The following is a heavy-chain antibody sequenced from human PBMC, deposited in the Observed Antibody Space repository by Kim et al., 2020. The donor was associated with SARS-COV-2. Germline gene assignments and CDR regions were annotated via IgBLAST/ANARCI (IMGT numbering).Heavy chain of an antibody. Sequence: SETLSLTCAVYGGSFSGYYWSWIRQPPGKGLEWIGEINHSGSTNYNPSLKSRVTISVDTSKNQFSLKLSSVTAADTAVYYCARGRELWFGEERRGKYFDYWGQGTLVTVSS. V-gene: IGHV4-34*01. CDR2: INHSGST. CDR1: GGSFSGYY. D-gene: IGHD3-10*01. CDR3: ARGRELWFGEERRGKYFDY. J-gene: IGHJ4*02.